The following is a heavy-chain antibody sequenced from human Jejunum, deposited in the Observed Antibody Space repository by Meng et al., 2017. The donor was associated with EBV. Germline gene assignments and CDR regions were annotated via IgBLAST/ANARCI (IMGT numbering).Heavy chain of an antibody. Sequence: QVQLVESGGGVVKPGVFWRLCCAASGFNFSGYYMSWIRQAQGKGLEWIAYIGRSSNSIYYSDAVKGRFTISRDDAKTSLYLQLNSLRAEDTAVYYCARDLWGYDFFDYWGQGTLVTVSS. CDR3: ARDLWGYDFFDY. V-gene: IGHV3-11*01. CDR2: IGRSSNSI. J-gene: IGHJ4*02. D-gene: IGHD4/OR15-4a*01. CDR1: GFNFSGYY.